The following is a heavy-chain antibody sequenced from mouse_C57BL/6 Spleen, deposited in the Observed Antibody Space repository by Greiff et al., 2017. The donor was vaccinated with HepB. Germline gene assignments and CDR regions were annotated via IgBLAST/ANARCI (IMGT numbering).Heavy chain of an antibody. V-gene: IGHV6-3*01. CDR2: IRLKSDNYAT. D-gene: IGHD1-1*01. J-gene: IGHJ2*01. Sequence: EVKLVESGGGLVQPGGSMKLSCVASGFTFSNYWMNWVRQSPEKGLEWVAQIRLKSDNYATHYAESVKGRFTISRDDSKSSVYLQMNNLRAEDTGIYYCTCYYGSSYVEDYFDYWGQGTTLTVSS. CDR3: TCYYGSSYVEDYFDY. CDR1: GFTFSNYW.